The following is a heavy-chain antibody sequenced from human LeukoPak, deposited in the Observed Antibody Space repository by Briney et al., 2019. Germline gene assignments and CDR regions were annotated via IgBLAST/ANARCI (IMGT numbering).Heavy chain of an antibody. CDR2: INHSGST. J-gene: IGHJ4*02. D-gene: IGHD3-3*01. V-gene: IGHV4-34*01. CDR3: ARGRPYYDFWSGYQTLFDY. CDR1: GGSFSGYY. Sequence: SETLSLTCAVYGGSFSGYYWSWIRQPPGKGLEWIGEINHSGSTNYNPPLKSRVTISVDTSKNQFSLKLSSVTAADTAVYYCARGRPYYDFWSGYQTLFDYWGQGTLVTVSS.